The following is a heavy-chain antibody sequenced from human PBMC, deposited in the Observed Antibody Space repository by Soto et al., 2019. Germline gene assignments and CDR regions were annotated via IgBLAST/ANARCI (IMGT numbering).Heavy chain of an antibody. V-gene: IGHV4-59*02. J-gene: IGHJ5*02. D-gene: IGHD3-22*01. CDR1: GDSVSSCY. CDR3: ARSYYDSLGFTVGP. Sequence: SETLSLTCNVSGDSVSSCYWSWIRQPPGKGLEWIGFMYFGGSFNYNPSLAGRVTISVETSKNQFSMKMTSVTAADTAVYYCARSYYDSLGFTVGPWGQGTLVTVSS. CDR2: MYFGGSF.